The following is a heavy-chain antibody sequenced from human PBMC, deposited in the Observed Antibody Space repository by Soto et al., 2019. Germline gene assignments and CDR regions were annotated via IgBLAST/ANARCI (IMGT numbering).Heavy chain of an antibody. V-gene: IGHV3-23*01. CDR1: GFTFSSYA. CDR3: AKVVSSSSSRAFDI. CDR2: ISGSGGST. D-gene: IGHD6-6*01. J-gene: IGHJ3*02. Sequence: GGSLRLSCAASGFTFSSYAMSWVRQAPGKGLEWISAISGSGGSTYYADAVKGRFTISRDNSKNTLYLQMNSLRAEDTAVYYCAKVVSSSSSRAFDIWGQGTMVTVSS.